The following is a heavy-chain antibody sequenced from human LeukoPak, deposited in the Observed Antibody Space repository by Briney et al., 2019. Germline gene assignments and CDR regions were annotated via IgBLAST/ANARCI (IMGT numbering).Heavy chain of an antibody. D-gene: IGHD4-17*01. J-gene: IGHJ4*02. CDR1: GFTFNNYA. Sequence: GGSLRLSCAASGFTFNNYALPWVRQAPGKGLEWVAVISHDGSTKYYADSVKGRFTISRDNSKNTLYLQMNGLRAEDTAVYYCATTAPYDYGDFSPKDWGQGTLVTVSS. CDR2: ISHDGSTK. CDR3: ATTAPYDYGDFSPKD. V-gene: IGHV3-30-3*01.